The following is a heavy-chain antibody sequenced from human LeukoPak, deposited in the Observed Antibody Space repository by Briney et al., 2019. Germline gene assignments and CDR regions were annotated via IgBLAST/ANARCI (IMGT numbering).Heavy chain of an antibody. CDR2: IYYSGST. CDR1: GGSISSYY. Sequence: TASETLSLTCTVSGGSISSYYWSWIRQPPGKGLEWIGYIYYSGSTNYNPSLKSRVTISVDTSKNQFSLKLSSVTAADTAVYYCARGGVLEWLLRPAHFDYWGQGTLVTVSS. V-gene: IGHV4-59*01. J-gene: IGHJ4*02. D-gene: IGHD3-3*01. CDR3: ARGGVLEWLLRPAHFDY.